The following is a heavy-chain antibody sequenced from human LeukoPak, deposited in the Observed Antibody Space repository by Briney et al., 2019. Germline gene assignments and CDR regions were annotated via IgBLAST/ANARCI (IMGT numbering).Heavy chain of an antibody. CDR1: GFTFSTYS. J-gene: IGHJ4*02. CDR2: ISSSDSYT. V-gene: IGHV3-21*04. D-gene: IGHD3-22*01. CDR3: AKDWTSYDNTDYPGYYFYC. Sequence: GGSLRLSCAASGFTFSTYSMSWVRQAPGKGLEWVSYISSSDSYTFYADSVKGRFTISRDNSKNSLYLQMNSLRAEDSAVYYCAKDWTSYDNTDYPGYYFYCGGKEALVTV.